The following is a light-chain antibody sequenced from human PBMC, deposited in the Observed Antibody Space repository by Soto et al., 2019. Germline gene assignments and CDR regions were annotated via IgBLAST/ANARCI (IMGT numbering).Light chain of an antibody. CDR2: SDN. V-gene: IGLV1-44*01. CDR1: SSNVGTNH. CDR3: ATRDERLSGRV. Sequence: QPVLTQPPSASGTPGQRVTTSCSGSSSNVGTNHVNWYQQLPGTAPKLLIYSDNQRPSGVPDRFPGSKSGTSASLAISGLQSEDEADYYCATRDERLSGRVFGGGTKLTVL. J-gene: IGLJ3*02.